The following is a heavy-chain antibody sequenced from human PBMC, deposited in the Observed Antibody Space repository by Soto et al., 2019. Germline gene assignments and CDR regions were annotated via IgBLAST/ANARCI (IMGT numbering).Heavy chain of an antibody. D-gene: IGHD2-15*01. J-gene: IGHJ4*02. V-gene: IGHV3-30-3*01. CDR3: VREFSGYCSGGSCYYFDY. CDR2: ISYDGTNK. CDR1: GFTFSSYA. Sequence: GGSLRLSCAASGFTFSSYAMHWVRQAPGKGLEWVAVISYDGTNKYYVDSVKGRFTISRDNSKNTLYLQMNRLRAEDTAVYYCVREFSGYCSGGSCYYFDYWGQGTLVTVSS.